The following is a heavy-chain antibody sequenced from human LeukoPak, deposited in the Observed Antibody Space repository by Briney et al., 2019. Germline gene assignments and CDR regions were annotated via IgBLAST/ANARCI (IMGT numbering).Heavy chain of an antibody. CDR1: GFIFSSYA. CDR2: ISGSGGTT. CDR3: AKDILSPMIRGVFDR. V-gene: IGHV3-23*01. D-gene: IGHD3-10*01. Sequence: GGSLRLSCAASGFIFSSYAMSWVRQAPGKGLAWVSSISGSGGTTYYADSVKGRFTISRDNSKNTLYLQMNSLRAEDTAVYYCAKDILSPMIRGVFDRWGQGTLVTVSS. J-gene: IGHJ5*02.